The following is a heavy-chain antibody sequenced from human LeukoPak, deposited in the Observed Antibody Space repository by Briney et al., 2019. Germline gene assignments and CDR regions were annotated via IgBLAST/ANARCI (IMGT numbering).Heavy chain of an antibody. CDR3: ATVPVRGVAPYYYDVDV. CDR1: GFTFSTYG. Sequence: GGTLRLSCAASGFTFSTYGMHWVRQAPGKGLEWVATIWYDGTKTYYADSVKGRFTVSRDNSKSTLFLQMNSLGVEDTAVYYCATVPVRGVAPYYYDVDVWGQGTAVAVSS. CDR2: IWYDGTKT. D-gene: IGHD3-10*02. J-gene: IGHJ6*02. V-gene: IGHV3-33*01.